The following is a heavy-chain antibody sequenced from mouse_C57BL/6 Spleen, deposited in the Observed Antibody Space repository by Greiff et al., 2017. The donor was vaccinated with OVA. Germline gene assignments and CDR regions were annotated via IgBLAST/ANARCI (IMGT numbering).Heavy chain of an antibody. D-gene: IGHD2-5*01. J-gene: IGHJ1*03. CDR1: GYTFTSYW. Sequence: QVQLQQPGAELVKPGASVKMSCKASGYTFTSYWITWVKQRPGQGLEWIGDIYPGSGSTNYNEKFKSKATLTVDTSSSTAYMQLSSLTSEDSAVYYCARGSNFHWYFDVWGTGTTVTVSS. CDR3: ARGSNFHWYFDV. V-gene: IGHV1-55*01. CDR2: IYPGSGST.